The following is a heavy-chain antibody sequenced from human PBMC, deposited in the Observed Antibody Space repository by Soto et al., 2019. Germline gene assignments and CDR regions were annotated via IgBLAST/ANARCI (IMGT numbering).Heavy chain of an antibody. V-gene: IGHV3-30*18. CDR2: ISYDGSNK. D-gene: IGHD3-3*01. Sequence: GGSLRLSCAASGFTFSGYGMHWVRQAPGKGLEWVAVISYDGSNKYYADSVKGRFTISRDNSKNTLYLQMNSLRAEDTAVYYCAKDNVGYDFWSGYSTYFDYWGQGTLVTVSS. J-gene: IGHJ4*02. CDR1: GFTFSGYG. CDR3: AKDNVGYDFWSGYSTYFDY.